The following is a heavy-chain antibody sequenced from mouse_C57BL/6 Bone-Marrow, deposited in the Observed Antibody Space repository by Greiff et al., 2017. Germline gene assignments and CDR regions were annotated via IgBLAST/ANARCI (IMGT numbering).Heavy chain of an antibody. V-gene: IGHV5-9*04. D-gene: IGHD1-1*01. J-gene: IGHJ1*03. CDR3: SRQVTTVLATKYFDV. Sequence: EVKLVESGGGLVKPGGSLKLSCAASGFTFSSYTMSWVRQTPEKRLQWVAAISGGGGNTYSPDSVKGRFTFSRDNDKNILYRQMSSLRSEDTAVYYCSRQVTTVLATKYFDVGGTGTTVTVSA. CDR2: ISGGGGNT. CDR1: GFTFSSYT.